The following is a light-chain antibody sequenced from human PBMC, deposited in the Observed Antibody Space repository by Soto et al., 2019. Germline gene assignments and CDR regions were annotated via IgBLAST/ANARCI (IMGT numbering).Light chain of an antibody. CDR1: DGISSY. J-gene: IGKJ1*01. Sequence: AIRMTQSPSSFSASTGDRVTITCRASDGISSYLAWYLQKPGKAPKLVIYGASTLQSGVPSRFSGSGSGTDFSLTISSLQSEDFATYYCQQYFTYPWTFGQGTKVEIK. V-gene: IGKV1-8*01. CDR3: QQYFTYPWT. CDR2: GAS.